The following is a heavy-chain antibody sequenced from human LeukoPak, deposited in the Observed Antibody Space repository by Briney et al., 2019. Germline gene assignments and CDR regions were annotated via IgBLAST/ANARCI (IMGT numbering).Heavy chain of an antibody. CDR3: ARHATTYFFLDY. CDR2: INPSGGST. D-gene: IGHD4-17*01. CDR1: GYTFTSYY. Sequence: ASVKVSCKASGYTFTSYYMHWVRQAPGQGLEWMGIINPSGGSTSYAQRFQGRVTMTRDTSTSTVYMELSSLRSEDTAVYYCARHATTYFFLDYWGQGTLVTVSS. J-gene: IGHJ4*02. V-gene: IGHV1-46*01.